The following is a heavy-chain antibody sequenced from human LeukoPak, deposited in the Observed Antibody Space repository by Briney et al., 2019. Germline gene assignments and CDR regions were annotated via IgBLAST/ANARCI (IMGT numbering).Heavy chain of an antibody. Sequence: SETLSLTCTVSGGSISCGVYYWSWIRQHPGKGLEWIGYIYYSGSTYHNPSLESRVTISVDTSKNQFSLKLSSVTAADTAVYYCARGSFLNYFDCWGQGTLVTVSS. V-gene: IGHV4-31*03. CDR1: GGSISCGVYY. J-gene: IGHJ4*02. D-gene: IGHD2/OR15-2a*01. CDR2: IYYSGST. CDR3: ARGSFLNYFDC.